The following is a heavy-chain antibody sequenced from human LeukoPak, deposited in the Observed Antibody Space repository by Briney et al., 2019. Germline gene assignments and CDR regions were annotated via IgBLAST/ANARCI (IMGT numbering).Heavy chain of an antibody. Sequence: ASVKVSCKASGYTFTSYAMNWVRQAPGQGLEWMGIINPSGGSTSYAQKFQGRVTMTRDTSTSTVYMELSSLRSEDTAVYYCARVPPNFGVVPYFDYWGQGTLVTVSS. D-gene: IGHD3-3*01. CDR1: GYTFTSYA. J-gene: IGHJ4*02. CDR3: ARVPPNFGVVPYFDY. CDR2: INPSGGST. V-gene: IGHV1-46*01.